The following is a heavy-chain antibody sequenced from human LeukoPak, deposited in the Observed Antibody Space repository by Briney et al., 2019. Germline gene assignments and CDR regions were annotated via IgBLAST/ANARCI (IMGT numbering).Heavy chain of an antibody. CDR2: IHPNTGAT. CDR3: ASYASGYNWLKV. D-gene: IGHD2-2*01. V-gene: IGHV1-2*02. Sequence: ASVKVSCKSSGHTFTNYYLHWVRQAPGQGLDWLGWIHPNTGATNYAQKFQGRVTVTRDTSISTTYVELSRLTSADTAVYYCASYASGYNWLKVWGQGTLVTVSS. J-gene: IGHJ5*02. CDR1: GHTFTNYY.